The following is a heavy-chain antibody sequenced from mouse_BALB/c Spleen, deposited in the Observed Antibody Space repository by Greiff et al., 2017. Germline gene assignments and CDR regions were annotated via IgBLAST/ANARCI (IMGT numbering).Heavy chain of an antibody. Sequence: VQLQQSGAELVRPGALVKLSCKASGFNIKDYYMPWVKQRPEQGLEWIGWIDPENGNTIYDPKFQGKASITADTSSNTAYLQLSSLTSEDTAVYYCALGAMDYWGQGTSVTVSS. V-gene: IGHV14-1*02. J-gene: IGHJ4*01. CDR3: ALGAMDY. CDR1: GFNIKDYY. D-gene: IGHD4-1*01. CDR2: IDPENGNT.